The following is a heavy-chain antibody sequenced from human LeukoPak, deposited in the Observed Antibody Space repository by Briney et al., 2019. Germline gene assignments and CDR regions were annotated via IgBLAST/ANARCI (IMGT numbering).Heavy chain of an antibody. V-gene: IGHV1-18*01. J-gene: IGHJ5*02. Sequence: GASVKVSCKASGYTFTSYGISWVRQAPGQGLEWMGWISAYKGNTNYAQKLQGRVTMTTDTSTSTAYMELRSLRSDDTAVYYCARALGRWFGETRNWFDPWGQGTLVTVSS. CDR1: GYTFTSYG. CDR3: ARALGRWFGETRNWFDP. D-gene: IGHD3-10*01. CDR2: ISAYKGNT.